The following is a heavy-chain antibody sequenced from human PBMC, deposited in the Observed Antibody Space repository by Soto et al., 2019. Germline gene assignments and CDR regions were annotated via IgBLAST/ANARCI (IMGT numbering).Heavy chain of an antibody. J-gene: IGHJ5*02. D-gene: IGHD3-3*01. CDR2: TSSSGSTI. V-gene: IGHV3-11*01. CDR3: ARAGTYYDFWSGYFNWFDP. Sequence: GGSLRLSCAASGFTFSDYYMSWIRQAPGKGLEWVSYTSSSGSTIYYADSVKGRFTISRDNAKNSLYLQMNSLRAEDTAVYYCARAGTYYDFWSGYFNWFDPWGQGTLVTVSS. CDR1: GFTFSDYY.